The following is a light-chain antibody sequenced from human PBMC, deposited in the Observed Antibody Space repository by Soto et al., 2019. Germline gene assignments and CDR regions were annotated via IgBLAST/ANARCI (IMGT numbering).Light chain of an antibody. V-gene: IGKV3-20*01. CDR2: GAS. J-gene: IGKJ4*01. CDR1: QSVSSIY. CDR3: HPSDT. Sequence: ELVLTQSPGTLSLSPGERATLSCRASQSVSSIYLAWYQKKPGQAPRLLIYGASSRATGIPDKFSGSGSRTEFPITISSLEPEDFAVYYCHPSDTFGGGTTLESK.